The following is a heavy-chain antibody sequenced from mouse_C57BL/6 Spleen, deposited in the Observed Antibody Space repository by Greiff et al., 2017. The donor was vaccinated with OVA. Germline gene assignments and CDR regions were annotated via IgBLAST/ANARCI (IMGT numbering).Heavy chain of an antibody. J-gene: IGHJ4*01. Sequence: VQLQQSGPELVKPGASVKISCKASGYAFSSPWMNWVKQRPGKGLEWIGRIYPGDGDTNYNGKFKGKATLTADKSSSTAYMQLSSLTSEDSAVYVCAIAYYYGSSYAMDYWGQGTSVTVSS. CDR2: IYPGDGDT. CDR1: GYAFSSPW. CDR3: AIAYYYGSSYAMDY. D-gene: IGHD1-1*01. V-gene: IGHV1-82*01.